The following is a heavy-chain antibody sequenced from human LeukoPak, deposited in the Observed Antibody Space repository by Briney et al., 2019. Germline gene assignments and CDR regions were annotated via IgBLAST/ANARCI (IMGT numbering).Heavy chain of an antibody. CDR2: IYYSGST. CDR3: ARVVAATAHDAFDI. V-gene: IGHV4-59*12. Sequence: SETLSLTCTVSGGSISSYYWSWIRQPPGKGLEWIGYIYYSGSTYYNPSLKSRVTISVDTSKNQFSLKLSSVTAADTAVYYCARVVAATAHDAFDIWGQGTMVTVSS. D-gene: IGHD2-15*01. J-gene: IGHJ3*02. CDR1: GGSISSYY.